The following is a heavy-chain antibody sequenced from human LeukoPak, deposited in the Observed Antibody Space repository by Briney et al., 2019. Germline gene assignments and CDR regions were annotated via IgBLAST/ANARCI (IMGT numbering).Heavy chain of an antibody. CDR2: ISSSSSYI. Sequence: KPGGSLRLSCAASGFTFSSYGIHWVRQAPGKGLEWVSSISSSSSYIYYADSVKGRFTISRDNAKNSLYLQMNSLRAEDTAVYYCATPFFSGYLPHYWGQGTLVTVSS. CDR3: ATPFFSGYLPHY. V-gene: IGHV3-21*01. CDR1: GFTFSSYG. D-gene: IGHD3-22*01. J-gene: IGHJ4*02.